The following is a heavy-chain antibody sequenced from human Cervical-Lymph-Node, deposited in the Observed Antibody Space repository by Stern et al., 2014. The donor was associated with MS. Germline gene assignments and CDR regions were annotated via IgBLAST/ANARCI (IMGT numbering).Heavy chain of an antibody. CDR1: GFTFSDHY. CDR2: SCNKPDSYTT. Sequence: EVQLVHSGGGLVQPGGSLRLSCTASGFTFSDHYIDWVRQAPGKGLQWVGRSCNKPDSYTTEYATSVKGRFTISVDDARNSVYLQMNSLKIDDTAVYYCARLPLNWGQGTLVTVSS. V-gene: IGHV3-72*01. CDR3: ARLPLN. J-gene: IGHJ4*02.